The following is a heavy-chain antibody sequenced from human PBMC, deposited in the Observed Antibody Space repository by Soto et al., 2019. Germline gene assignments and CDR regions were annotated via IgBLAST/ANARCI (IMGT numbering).Heavy chain of an antibody. CDR2: ISFDGSYK. Sequence: GSLRLSCAASGFIFSSYAMHWVRQAPGKGLEWVAVISFDGSYKYYADSVKGRFTISRDNSKNTLCLQMNSLRAEDTAVYYCPRGYDFWSGYYYPYGMDVWGQGTTVTVSS. CDR1: GFIFSSYA. CDR3: PRGYDFWSGYYYPYGMDV. V-gene: IGHV3-30-3*01. J-gene: IGHJ6*02. D-gene: IGHD3-3*01.